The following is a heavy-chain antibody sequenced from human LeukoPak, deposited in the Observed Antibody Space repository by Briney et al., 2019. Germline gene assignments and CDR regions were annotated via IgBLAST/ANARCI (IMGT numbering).Heavy chain of an antibody. V-gene: IGHV4-39*01. J-gene: IGHJ3*01. CDR2: IYYSGST. Sequence: PSETLSLTCAVSGGSISSNSYYWGWIRQPPGKGLEWIGSIYYSGSTYYNPSLKSRVTISVDTSKNQFSLQLSSVTPEDTALYYCARGGLVRGSINSFIAFDVWGQGIMVTVSS. CDR1: GGSISSNSYY. D-gene: IGHD3-10*01. CDR3: ARGGLVRGSINSFIAFDV.